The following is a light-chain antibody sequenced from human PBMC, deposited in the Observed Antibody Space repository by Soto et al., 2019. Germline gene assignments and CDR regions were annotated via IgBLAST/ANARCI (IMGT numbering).Light chain of an antibody. CDR3: SSHAGVNNVV. CDR1: SSDVGGYNY. V-gene: IGLV2-8*01. CDR2: EVT. Sequence: QSVLTQPPSASGSPGQSVTISCTGTSSDVGGYNYDSWYQQHPGKAPKLMIYEVTKRPSGVPDRFSGSKSGNTASLTVSGLQAEDEADYYCSSHAGVNNVVFGGGTKLTVL. J-gene: IGLJ2*01.